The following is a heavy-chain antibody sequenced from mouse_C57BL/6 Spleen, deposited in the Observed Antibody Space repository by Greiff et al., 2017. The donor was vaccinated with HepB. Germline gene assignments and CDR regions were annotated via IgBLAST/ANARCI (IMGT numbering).Heavy chain of an antibody. CDR3: ARAEDYDGGFDY. CDR1: GYSFTSGYY. D-gene: IGHD2-4*01. CDR2: ISDDGSN. V-gene: IGHV3-6*01. Sequence: DVKLQEPGPGLVKPSQSLSLTCSASGYSFTSGYYCNWIRQFPGNKLEWMGYISDDGSNNYNPSLKNRISITRDTSKNQFFLKLNSVTTEDTATYYCARAEDYDGGFDYWGKGTTLTVSS. J-gene: IGHJ2*01.